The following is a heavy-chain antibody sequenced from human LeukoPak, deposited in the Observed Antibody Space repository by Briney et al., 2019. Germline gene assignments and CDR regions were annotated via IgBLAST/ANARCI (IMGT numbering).Heavy chain of an antibody. CDR3: ARGAAMIVVVMAEYFQH. Sequence: GGSLRLSCAASGFTFSSYWMSWVRQAPGKGLEWVANIKQDGSEKYYVDSVKGRFTISRDNAKNSLYLQMNSLRAEDTAVYYCARGAAMIVVVMAEYFQHGGQGTLVTVSS. CDR2: IKQDGSEK. V-gene: IGHV3-7*01. J-gene: IGHJ1*01. D-gene: IGHD3-22*01. CDR1: GFTFSSYW.